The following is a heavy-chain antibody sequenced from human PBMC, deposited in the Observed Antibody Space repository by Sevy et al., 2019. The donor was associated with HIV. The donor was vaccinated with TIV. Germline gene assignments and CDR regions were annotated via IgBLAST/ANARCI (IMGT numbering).Heavy chain of an antibody. CDR2: IDVGGIDTT. CDR1: GFTFRSYA. CDR3: SRDWVVPLVFYSDY. V-gene: IGHV3-23*01. D-gene: IGHD6-6*01. Sequence: GGSLRLSCAASGFTFRSYAMTWVRQAPGKGLEWVSSIDVGGIDTTFYAESVKGRFTISRDNFRNTVSLQMHSLEVDDTAVYYCSRDWVVPLVFYSDYWGQGTQVTVSS. J-gene: IGHJ4*02.